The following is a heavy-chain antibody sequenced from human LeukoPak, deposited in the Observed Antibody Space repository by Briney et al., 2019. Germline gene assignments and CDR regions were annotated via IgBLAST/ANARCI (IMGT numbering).Heavy chain of an antibody. J-gene: IGHJ4*02. CDR2: IYYSGST. D-gene: IGHD3-10*01. CDR3: ARHQSYGSGTYYAPFDN. Sequence: ETLSLTCTVSGGSVSSSSYYWGWIRQPPMKGLEWIGSIYYSGSTEHNLSLKSRVTISVDTSRNQFSLKLSSVTAADTAVYYCARHQSYGSGTYYAPFDNWGQGILVTVSS. CDR1: GGSVSSSSYY. V-gene: IGHV4-39*01.